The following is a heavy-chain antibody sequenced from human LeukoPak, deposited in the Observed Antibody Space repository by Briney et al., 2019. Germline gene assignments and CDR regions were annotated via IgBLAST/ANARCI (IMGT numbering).Heavy chain of an antibody. V-gene: IGHV3-9*01. Sequence: PGGSLRLSCAASGLTFRTYAMSWVRQAPGKGLEWVSGISWNSGSIGYADSVKGRFTISRDNAKNSLYLQMNSLRAEDTALYYCAKVIWGRSWNDSFDYWGQGTLVTVSS. D-gene: IGHD1-1*01. CDR3: AKVIWGRSWNDSFDY. CDR1: GLTFRTYA. CDR2: ISWNSGSI. J-gene: IGHJ4*02.